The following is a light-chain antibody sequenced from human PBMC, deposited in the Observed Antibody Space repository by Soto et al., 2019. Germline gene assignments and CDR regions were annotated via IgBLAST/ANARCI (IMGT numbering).Light chain of an antibody. CDR1: QGISSY. V-gene: IGKV1-9*01. Sequence: DIQLTQSPSFLSASVGDRVTITCRASQGISSYLAWYQQKPGKAPKLLIYAASTLQSGVPSRFSGSGSGTEFNLTISSLQPEDFATYYCQQLNSYPWTFGPGTKVDIK. CDR2: AAS. CDR3: QQLNSYPWT. J-gene: IGKJ1*01.